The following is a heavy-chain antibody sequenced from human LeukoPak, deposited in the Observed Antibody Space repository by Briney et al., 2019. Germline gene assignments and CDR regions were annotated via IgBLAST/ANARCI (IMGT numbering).Heavy chain of an antibody. V-gene: IGHV1-69*04. CDR2: IIPILGIA. D-gene: IGHD6-13*01. Sequence: SVKDSCKASGGTFSSYAISWVRQAPGQGLEWMGRIIPILGIANYAQKFQGRVTITADKSTSTAYMELSSLRSEDTAVYYCARGIAAAAGDYWGQGTLVTVSS. CDR3: ARGIAAAAGDY. CDR1: GGTFSSYA. J-gene: IGHJ4*02.